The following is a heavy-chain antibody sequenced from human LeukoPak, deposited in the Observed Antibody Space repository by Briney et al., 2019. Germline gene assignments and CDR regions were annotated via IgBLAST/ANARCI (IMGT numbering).Heavy chain of an antibody. Sequence: PGGALRLSCAASGFTFSTYAMNWVRQAPGKGLGWVSEISGRGDTTYYADSVRGRFTISRDNSKKTLYLQMKSLRADDTAVYYCARDSDESDIVGATLDFWGQGALVTVSS. CDR3: ARDSDESDIVGATLDF. D-gene: IGHD1-26*01. J-gene: IGHJ4*02. V-gene: IGHV3-23*01. CDR1: GFTFSTYA. CDR2: ISGRGDTT.